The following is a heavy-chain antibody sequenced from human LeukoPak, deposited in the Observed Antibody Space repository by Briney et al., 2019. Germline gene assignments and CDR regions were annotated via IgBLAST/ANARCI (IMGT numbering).Heavy chain of an antibody. V-gene: IGHV4-38-2*01. CDR3: ARPSLGLPAAFFDY. CDR1: GYSLSSGYY. CDR2: IYHSGST. Sequence: SETLSLTCAVSGYSLSSGYYWGWIRQPPGKGLEWIGSIYHSGSTYYNPSLKSRVTISVDTSKNQFSLKLGSVTAADTAVYYCARPSLGLPAAFFDYWGQGALVTISS. J-gene: IGHJ4*02. D-gene: IGHD2-2*01.